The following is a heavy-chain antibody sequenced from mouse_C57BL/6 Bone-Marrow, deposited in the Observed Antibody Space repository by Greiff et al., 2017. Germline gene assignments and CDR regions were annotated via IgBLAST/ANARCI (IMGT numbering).Heavy chain of an antibody. V-gene: IGHV5-6*01. D-gene: IGHD6-1*01. Sequence: EVKVVESGGDLVKPGGSLKLSCAASGFTFSSYGMSWVRQTPDKRLEWVATISSGGSYTYYPDSVKGRFTISRDNAKNTLYLQMSSLKSEDTAMYYCARGLTWFAYWGQGTLVTVSA. CDR3: ARGLTWFAY. CDR2: ISSGGSYT. CDR1: GFTFSSYG. J-gene: IGHJ3*01.